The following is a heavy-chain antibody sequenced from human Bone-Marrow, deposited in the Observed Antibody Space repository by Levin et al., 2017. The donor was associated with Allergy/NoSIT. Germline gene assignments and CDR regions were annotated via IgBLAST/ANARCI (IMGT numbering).Heavy chain of an antibody. D-gene: IGHD3-9*01. Sequence: ASVKVSCKASGYTFTGYYMHWVRQAPGQGLEWMGWINPNSGGTNYAQKFQGRVTMTRDTSISTAYMELSRLRSDDTAVYYCAREPGSQKDILTGYYVIHSTEEDYWGQGTLVTVSS. CDR2: INPNSGGT. V-gene: IGHV1-2*02. J-gene: IGHJ4*02. CDR1: GYTFTGYY. CDR3: AREPGSQKDILTGYYVIHSTEEDY.